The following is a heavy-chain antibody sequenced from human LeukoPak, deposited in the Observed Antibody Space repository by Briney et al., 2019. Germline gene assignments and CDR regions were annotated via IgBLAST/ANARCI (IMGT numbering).Heavy chain of an antibody. D-gene: IGHD6-13*01. CDR3: ARDLRWSDSSSQHYYGMDV. CDR2: IYYSGST. V-gene: IGHV4-39*07. Sequence: SETLSLTCTVSGGSMSSSSYYWGWIRQPPGKGLEWIGSIYYSGSTCYNPSLKSRVTISVDTSKNHFSLKLSSVTAADTAVYYCARDLRWSDSSSQHYYGMDVWGQGTTVTVSS. CDR1: GGSMSSSSYY. J-gene: IGHJ6*02.